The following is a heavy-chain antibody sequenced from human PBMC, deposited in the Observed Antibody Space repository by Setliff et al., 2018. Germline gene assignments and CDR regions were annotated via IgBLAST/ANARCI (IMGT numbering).Heavy chain of an antibody. CDR2: TYYSGNT. Sequence: PSETLSLTCTVSGASVSGNSYYWGWIRQPPGKGLEWIASTYYSGNTYYNPSLKSRVTISVDTSKNQLSLKLTSVTAADTAVYYCARAPRYFDPTGSYFDFWGQGTLVTVSS. CDR1: GASVSGNSYY. CDR3: ARAPRYFDPTGSYFDF. J-gene: IGHJ4*02. D-gene: IGHD3-22*01. V-gene: IGHV4-39*07.